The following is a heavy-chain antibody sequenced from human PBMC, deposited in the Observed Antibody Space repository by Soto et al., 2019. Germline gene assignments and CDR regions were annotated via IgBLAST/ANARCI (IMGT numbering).Heavy chain of an antibody. D-gene: IGHD3-10*01. Sequence: GGSLRLSCLASGFTFSTYGMHGVRQAPGKGLEWLAVIWYDGSKQYYAHSVKGRFTISKDNFKNTVYLQMNSLRAEDTAVYYCARAVRGVAIDYWGPGTLVTVSS. V-gene: IGHV3-33*01. CDR2: IWYDGSKQ. CDR1: GFTFSTYG. J-gene: IGHJ4*02. CDR3: ARAVRGVAIDY.